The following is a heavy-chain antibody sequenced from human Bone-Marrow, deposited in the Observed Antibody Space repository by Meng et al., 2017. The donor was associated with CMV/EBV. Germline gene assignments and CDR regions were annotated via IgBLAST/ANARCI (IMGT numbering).Heavy chain of an antibody. CDR2: ISWDGGST. J-gene: IGHJ6*02. D-gene: IGHD3-10*01. Sequence: GGSLILSCAASGFTFDDYAMHWVRQAPGKGLEWVSLISWDGGSTYYADSVKGRFTISRDNSKNSLYLQMNSLRAEDTALYYCAKDMTPYGSGSYPDYGMDVWGQGTTVTVSS. CDR3: AKDMTPYGSGSYPDYGMDV. CDR1: GFTFDDYA. V-gene: IGHV3-43D*03.